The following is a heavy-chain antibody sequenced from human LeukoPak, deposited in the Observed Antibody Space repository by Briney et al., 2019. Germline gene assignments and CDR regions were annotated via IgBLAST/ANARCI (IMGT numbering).Heavy chain of an antibody. CDR1: GFTFRSHA. D-gene: IGHD2-21*01. CDR3: AKDFRIGYSAHFDY. V-gene: IGHV3-23*01. CDR2: IYENGGTT. J-gene: IGHJ4*02. Sequence: QSGGSLRLSCVGSGFTFRSHAMGWVRQAPEKGLEFVSGIYENGGTTYYADSVKGRFSISRDNSKSTLYLQMDSLRGEDTAVYYCAKDFRIGYSAHFDYWGQGALVTVSS.